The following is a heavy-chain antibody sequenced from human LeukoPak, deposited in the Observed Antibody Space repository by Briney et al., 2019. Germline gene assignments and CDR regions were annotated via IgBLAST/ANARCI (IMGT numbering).Heavy chain of an antibody. V-gene: IGHV3-30*19. CDR1: GFTSSHYC. J-gene: IGHJ4*02. Sequence: GGSLRLSCAASGFTSSHYCMHWVRQAPGKGLEWVAFLVSNGNDKNYADSVRGRFTISRDNSKNTPFMQMDSLRAEDTAVYYCASKEGDYYFDAWGQGTLVTVSS. CDR2: LVSNGNDK. CDR3: ASKEGDYYFDA. D-gene: IGHD3-10*01.